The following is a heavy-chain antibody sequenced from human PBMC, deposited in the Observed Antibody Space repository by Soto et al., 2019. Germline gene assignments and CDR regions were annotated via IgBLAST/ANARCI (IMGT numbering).Heavy chain of an antibody. CDR3: TGDRNSRVWYKY. J-gene: IGHJ4*02. V-gene: IGHV4-59*01. CDR2: VHNSGST. CDR1: GDPISRYH. Sequence: QVQLQESGPGLVKPSETLSLSCTVSGDPISRYHWSWIRQTPGKGLEWIGYVHNSGSTSYNPSHKSRVTISIDTSRKQFSLRLRSVTAADTAVYYCTGDRNSRVWYKYWGQGTLVTVSS. D-gene: IGHD6-19*01.